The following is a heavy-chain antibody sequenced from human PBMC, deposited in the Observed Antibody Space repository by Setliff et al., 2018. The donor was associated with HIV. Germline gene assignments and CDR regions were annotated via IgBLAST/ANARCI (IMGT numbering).Heavy chain of an antibody. J-gene: IGHJ4*02. D-gene: IGHD5-18*01. CDR2: IRYDGSDK. CDR1: GFTSGFAFSHYW. CDR3: ARGARGYSYG. V-gene: IGHV3-30*02. Sequence: GGSLRLSCAASGFTSGFAFSHYWMHWVRQVPGKGLEWVAFIRYDGSDKYYADSVKGRFTISRDNSENTLYLQMNTLRAGDTAVYYCARGARGYSYGWGQGTLVTVSS.